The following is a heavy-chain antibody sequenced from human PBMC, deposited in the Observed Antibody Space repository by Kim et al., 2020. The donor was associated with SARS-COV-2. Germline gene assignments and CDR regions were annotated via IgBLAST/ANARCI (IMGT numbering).Heavy chain of an antibody. Sequence: GGSLRLSCAASGFTFDDYAMHWVRQAPGKGLEWVSGISWNSGSIGYADSVKGRFTISRDNAKNSLYLQMNSLRAEDTALYYCAKEGGRRTVWGSYRPNW. J-gene: IGHJ5*01. V-gene: IGHV3-9*01. D-gene: IGHD3-16*02. CDR2: ISWNSGSI. CDR3: AKEGGRRTVWGSYRPNW. CDR1: GFTFDDYA.